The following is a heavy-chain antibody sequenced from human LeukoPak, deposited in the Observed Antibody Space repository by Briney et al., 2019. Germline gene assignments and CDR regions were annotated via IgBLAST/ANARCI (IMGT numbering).Heavy chain of an antibody. J-gene: IGHJ6*02. CDR3: AKVRGGSYGYYYYGMDV. CDR1: GFTFSSYA. Sequence: AGGSLRLSCAASGFTFSSYAMSWVRQAPGKGLEWVSAICGSGGSTYYADSVKGRFTISRDNSKNTLYLQMNSLRAEDTAVYYCAKVRGGSYGYYYYGMDVWGQGTTVTVSS. D-gene: IGHD1-26*01. CDR2: ICGSGGST. V-gene: IGHV3-23*01.